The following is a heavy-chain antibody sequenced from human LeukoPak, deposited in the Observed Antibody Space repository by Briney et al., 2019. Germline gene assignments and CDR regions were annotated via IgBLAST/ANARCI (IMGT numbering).Heavy chain of an antibody. CDR3: ARLGRTYYDFWSGP. V-gene: IGHV4-39*01. D-gene: IGHD3-3*01. CDR2: IYYGGST. CDR1: GGSISSSIYY. J-gene: IGHJ5*02. Sequence: PSETPSLTCTVSGGSISSSIYYWGWIRQPPGKGLEWIGTIYYGGSTYYNPSLKSRVTISVDTSKDQFSLKLSSVTAADTAVYYCARLGRTYYDFWSGPWGQGTLVTVSS.